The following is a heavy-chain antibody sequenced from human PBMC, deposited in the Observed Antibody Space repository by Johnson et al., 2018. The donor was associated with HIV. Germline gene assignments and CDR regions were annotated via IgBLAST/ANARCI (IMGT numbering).Heavy chain of an antibody. CDR1: GFTFCSYA. V-gene: IGHV3-30*04. J-gene: IGHJ3*02. CDR3: ARDTSGEGRAFDI. CDR2: ISYDGSNK. D-gene: IGHD3-10*01. Sequence: QVQLVESGGGVVQPGRSLRLSCAASGFTFCSYAMHWVRQAPGKGLEWLAVISYDGSNKYYADCVKGRFTISRDNAKNSLSLQMNSLRAEDTAVYYCARDTSGEGRAFDIWGQGTMVTVSS.